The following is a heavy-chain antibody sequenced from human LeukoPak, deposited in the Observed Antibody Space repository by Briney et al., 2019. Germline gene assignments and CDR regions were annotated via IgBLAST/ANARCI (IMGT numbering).Heavy chain of an antibody. J-gene: IGHJ4*02. CDR3: ARRHLIGNGYFDH. V-gene: IGHV1-18*01. CDR2: ISTFNGNT. CDR1: VYAFTNYG. D-gene: IGHD4-23*01. Sequence: GASVKVSCKASVYAFTNYGISWVRQAPGQGLEWLGWISTFNGNTNYAQILQDRVTMTTDTSTNTAYLELRSLRFDDTAIYYCARRHLIGNGYFDHWGQGTLVTVSS.